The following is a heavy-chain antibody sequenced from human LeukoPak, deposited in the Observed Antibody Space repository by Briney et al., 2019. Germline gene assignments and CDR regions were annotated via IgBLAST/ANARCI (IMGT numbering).Heavy chain of an antibody. V-gene: IGHV3-7*01. CDR3: TTDEFLVDV. CDR1: GFTFSSYW. D-gene: IGHD2/OR15-2a*01. CDR2: IKQDGGEK. J-gene: IGHJ6*02. Sequence: PGGSLRLSCAASGFTFSSYWMTWVRKAPGKGLEWVANIKQDGGEKYYVGSVKGRFTISRDNAKNSLYLQMNSLRAEDTAVYYCTTDEFLVDVWGQGTTVTVSS.